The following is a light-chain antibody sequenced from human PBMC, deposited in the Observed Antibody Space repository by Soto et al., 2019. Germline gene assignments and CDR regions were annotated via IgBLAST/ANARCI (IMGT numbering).Light chain of an antibody. CDR3: QQYGSSRWT. V-gene: IGKV3-20*01. Sequence: EIVLTQSPGTLSLSPGERATLSCRASQSVSSSYLAWYQQKPGQAPRLLIYRASSRATGIPDRFSGSGSGTDFTLTISRLEPEDFAVYYCQQYGSSRWTFGQGTKVEI. CDR2: RAS. J-gene: IGKJ1*01. CDR1: QSVSSSY.